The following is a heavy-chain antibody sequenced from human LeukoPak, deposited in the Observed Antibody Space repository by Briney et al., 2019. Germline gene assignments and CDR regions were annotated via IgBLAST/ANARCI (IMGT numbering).Heavy chain of an antibody. CDR2: INSDGSST. D-gene: IGHD3-10*01. Sequence: QTGGSLRLSCAASGFTFSSYWMHWVRRAPGKGLAWVSRINSDGSSTSYADSVKGRFTISRDNAKNTLYLQMNSLRAEDTAVYYCARELLWDYYGSGSYYGYWGQGTLVTVSS. V-gene: IGHV3-74*01. J-gene: IGHJ4*02. CDR3: ARELLWDYYGSGSYYGY. CDR1: GFTFSSYW.